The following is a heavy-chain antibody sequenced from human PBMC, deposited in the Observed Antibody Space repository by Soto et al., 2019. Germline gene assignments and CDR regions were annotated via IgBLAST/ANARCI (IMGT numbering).Heavy chain of an antibody. Sequence: GGSLRLSCAASGFTFSSYSMSWVRQAPGKGLEWVSSISSRSSYIYYADSVKGRFTISRDNSKNTLYLQMNSLRAEDTAVYYCATLAYYDFWSGYPALGYYYGMDVWGQGTTVTVSS. CDR1: GFTFSSYS. CDR3: ATLAYYDFWSGYPALGYYYGMDV. D-gene: IGHD3-3*01. J-gene: IGHJ6*02. CDR2: ISSRSSYI. V-gene: IGHV3-21*01.